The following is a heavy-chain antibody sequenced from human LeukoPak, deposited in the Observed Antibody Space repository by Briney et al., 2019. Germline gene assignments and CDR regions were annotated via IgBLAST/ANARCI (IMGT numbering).Heavy chain of an antibody. V-gene: IGHV3-23*01. Sequence: GGSLRLSCVASGFTFTNYAMSWVRQAPGQGLEWVAGITAGGGSIYYADSVKGRFTISTDNSKNTLYLQMNSLRVEDMAIYYCAKDSFSSCNRFDYWGHGTLVTVSS. D-gene: IGHD1-14*01. CDR3: AKDSFSSCNRFDY. CDR2: ITAGGGSI. J-gene: IGHJ4*01. CDR1: GFTFTNYA.